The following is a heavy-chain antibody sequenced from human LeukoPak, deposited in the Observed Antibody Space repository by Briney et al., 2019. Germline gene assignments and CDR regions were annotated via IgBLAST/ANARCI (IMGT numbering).Heavy chain of an antibody. J-gene: IGHJ4*02. CDR1: GFTFSSYS. V-gene: IGHV3-21*01. D-gene: IGHD1-26*01. Sequence: GGSLRLSCAASGFTFSSYSMNWVRQAPGKGLEWVSSISSSSSYIYYADSVKGRFTISRDNAKNSLYLQMNSLRAEDTAVYYCARQGSYSQDFDYWGQGTLVTVSS. CDR2: ISSSSSYI. CDR3: ARQGSYSQDFDY.